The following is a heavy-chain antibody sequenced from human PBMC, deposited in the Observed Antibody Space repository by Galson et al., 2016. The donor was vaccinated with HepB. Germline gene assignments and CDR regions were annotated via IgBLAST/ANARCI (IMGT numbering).Heavy chain of an antibody. Sequence: SLRLSCAATGFTFTEAGVHWVRQAPGKGLEWVAGLNHDEKGNKYADAVRGRFTITRDISKSTHFLELDRLRTEDTAVHYCAGSTHTRGVCDFFEIWGQGTMVTVSS. V-gene: IGHV3-30*03. CDR2: LNHDEKGN. CDR3: AGSTHTRGVCDFFEI. J-gene: IGHJ3*02. CDR1: GFTFTEAG. D-gene: IGHD2-2*01.